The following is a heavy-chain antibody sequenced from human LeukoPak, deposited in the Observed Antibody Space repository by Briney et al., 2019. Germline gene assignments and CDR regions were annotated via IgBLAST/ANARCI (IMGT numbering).Heavy chain of an antibody. Sequence: GGSLRLSCAASGFSFSGYGMHWVRQAPGKGLEWVAFIRYDGSNKYYADSVKGRFTISRDNSKNTLYLQMNSLRAEDTAVYYCAKDNRITIFGVVIARSYYFDYWGQGTLVTVSS. CDR2: IRYDGSNK. V-gene: IGHV3-30*02. CDR1: GFSFSGYG. D-gene: IGHD3-3*01. J-gene: IGHJ4*02. CDR3: AKDNRITIFGVVIARSYYFDY.